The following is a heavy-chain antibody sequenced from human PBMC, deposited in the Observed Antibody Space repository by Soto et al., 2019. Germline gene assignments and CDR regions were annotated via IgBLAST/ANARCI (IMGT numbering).Heavy chain of an antibody. CDR1: GFTFSRYW. CDR2: IKQDGSEK. D-gene: IGHD3-3*01. Sequence: GGSLRLSCAASGFTFSRYWMSWVRQAPGKGLEWVANIKQDGSEKYYVDSVKGRFTISRDNAKNSLYLQMNSLRAEDTAVYYCARGPADYDFWSGYTQYGMDVWGQGTTVTVSS. CDR3: ARGPADYDFWSGYTQYGMDV. J-gene: IGHJ6*02. V-gene: IGHV3-7*01.